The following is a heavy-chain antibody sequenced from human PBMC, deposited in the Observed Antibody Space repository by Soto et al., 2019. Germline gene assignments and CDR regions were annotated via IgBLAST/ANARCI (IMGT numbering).Heavy chain of an antibody. CDR1: GGSISSYY. Sequence: PSETLSLTCTVSGGSISSYYWSLIRQPPGKGLEWIGYIYYSGSPNYNPSLKSRVTISVDTSKNQFSLKLSSVTAADTAVYYCAREGYSYGLYYYYYGMDVWGQGTTVTVSS. CDR3: AREGYSYGLYYYYYGMDV. V-gene: IGHV4-59*01. D-gene: IGHD5-18*01. J-gene: IGHJ6*02. CDR2: IYYSGSP.